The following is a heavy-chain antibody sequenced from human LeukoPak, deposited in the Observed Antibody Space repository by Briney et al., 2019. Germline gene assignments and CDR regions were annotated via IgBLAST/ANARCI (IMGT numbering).Heavy chain of an antibody. CDR2: INWNGGST. V-gene: IGHV3-20*04. Sequence: PGGSLRLSCAASGFTFSSYSMNWVRRAPGKGLEWVSGINWNGGSTGYADSVKGRFTISRDNAKNSLYLQMNSLRAEDTALYYCARDPYYDVLNFDYWGQGTLVTVSS. CDR3: ARDPYYDVLNFDY. J-gene: IGHJ4*02. D-gene: IGHD3-22*01. CDR1: GFTFSSYS.